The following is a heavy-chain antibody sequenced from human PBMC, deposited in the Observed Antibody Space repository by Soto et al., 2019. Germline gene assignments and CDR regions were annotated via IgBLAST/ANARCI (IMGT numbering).Heavy chain of an antibody. D-gene: IGHD6-13*01. CDR2: MNPNSGNT. Sequence: ASVKVSCKASGYTFTSYDINWVRQATGQGLEWMGWMNPNSGNTGYAQEFQGRVTMTRNTSISTAYMELSSLRSEDTAVYYCARGPEQQLRIDYCGQGTLVTVSS. CDR3: ARGPEQQLRIDY. V-gene: IGHV1-8*01. J-gene: IGHJ4*02. CDR1: GYTFTSYD.